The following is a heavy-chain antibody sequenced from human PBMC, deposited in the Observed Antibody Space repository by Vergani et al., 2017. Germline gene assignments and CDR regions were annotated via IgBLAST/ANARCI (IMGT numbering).Heavy chain of an antibody. D-gene: IGHD3-3*01. J-gene: IGHJ6*02. CDR1: GYTFTSYG. CDR3: ARVPSYYEFWSGNYYYYYGMDV. CDR2: ISAYNGST. V-gene: IGHV1-18*01. Sequence: QVQLVQSGAEVKKPGASVKVSCKASGYTFTSYGISWVRQAPGQGLEWMGWISAYNGSTNYAQKLQGRVTMTTDTSTSTAYMELRSLRSDDTAVYYCARVPSYYEFWSGNYYYYYGMDVWGQGTTVTVSS.